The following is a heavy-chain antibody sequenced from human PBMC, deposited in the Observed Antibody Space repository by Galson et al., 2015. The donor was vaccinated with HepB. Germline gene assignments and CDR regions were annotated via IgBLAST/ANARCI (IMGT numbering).Heavy chain of an antibody. Sequence: SVKVSCKASGYTFTSYGISWVRQAPGQGLEWMGWISAYNGNTNYAQKLQGRVTMTTDTSTSTAYMELRSLRSDDTAVYYCARDTSGVYSYGLPNNYYYYGMDVWGQGTTVTVSS. J-gene: IGHJ6*02. CDR1: GYTFTSYG. CDR2: ISAYNGNT. D-gene: IGHD5-18*01. V-gene: IGHV1-18*01. CDR3: ARDTSGVYSYGLPNNYYYYGMDV.